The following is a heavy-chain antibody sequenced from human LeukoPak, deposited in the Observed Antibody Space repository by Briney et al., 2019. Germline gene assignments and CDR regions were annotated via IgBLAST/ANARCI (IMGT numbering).Heavy chain of an antibody. J-gene: IGHJ6*03. CDR2: VSHSGGT. CDR3: ARSFDSAYHYMDV. V-gene: IGHV4-59*08. CDR1: GGSISSSY. D-gene: IGHD3-10*01. Sequence: SETLSLTCTVSGGSISSSYWSWIRQPPGKGLDRIGYVSHSGGTNYKPSLKSRVTISVDTSKRQFSLKLSSVTAADTAVYYCARSFDSAYHYMDVWGKGTTVTVS.